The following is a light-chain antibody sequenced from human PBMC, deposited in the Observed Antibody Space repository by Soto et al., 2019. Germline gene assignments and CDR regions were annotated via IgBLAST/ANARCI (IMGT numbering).Light chain of an antibody. J-gene: IGLJ1*01. V-gene: IGLV2-14*01. CDR1: RSDIGSYNY. CDR2: GVS. Sequence: QSALTQPASVSGSPGQSITISCSGTRSDIGSYNYVAWYQQFPGKTPKILIYGVSNRPSGVSSRFSVSKSSNKASLTISGLQAEDEADYYFFSYTGTTTSYVFGTGTKVIVL. CDR3: FSYTGTTTSYV.